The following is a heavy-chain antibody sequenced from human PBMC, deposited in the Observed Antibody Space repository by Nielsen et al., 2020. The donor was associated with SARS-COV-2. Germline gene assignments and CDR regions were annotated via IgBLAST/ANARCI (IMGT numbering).Heavy chain of an antibody. CDR1: GASVSSNDW. CDR3: ARGDLVVVPSPLLGLGPIFYSFYLDV. J-gene: IGHJ6*03. Sequence: SETLSLTCAVSGASVSSNDWWTWVRQSPGKGREWIGEVSHSGSTNYNPSLKSRVTLSMDKSKNQFSLRLTSVSAADTADYFCARGDLVVVPSPLLGLGPIFYSFYLDVWGKGTTVIVSS. V-gene: IGHV4-4*02. D-gene: IGHD2-2*02. CDR2: VSHSGST.